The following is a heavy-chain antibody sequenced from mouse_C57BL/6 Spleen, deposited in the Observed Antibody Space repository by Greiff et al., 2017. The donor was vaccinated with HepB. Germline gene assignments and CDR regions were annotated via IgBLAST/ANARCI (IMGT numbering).Heavy chain of an antibody. J-gene: IGHJ4*01. V-gene: IGHV5-6*01. CDR1: GFTFSSYG. Sequence: EVKLVESGGDLVKPGGSLKLSCAASGFTFSSYGMSWVRQTPDKRLEWVATISSGGSYTYYPDSVKGRFTISRDNAKNTLYLQMSSLKSEDTAMYYCARGGDYDLSMDYWGQGTSVTVSS. CDR2: ISSGGSYT. D-gene: IGHD2-4*01. CDR3: ARGGDYDLSMDY.